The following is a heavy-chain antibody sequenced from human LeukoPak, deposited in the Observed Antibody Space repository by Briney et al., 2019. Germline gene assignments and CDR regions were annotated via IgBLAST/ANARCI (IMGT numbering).Heavy chain of an antibody. CDR1: GYSISSGYY. CDR3: ARGGSRYQLHNWFDP. J-gene: IGHJ5*02. V-gene: IGHV4-38-2*02. D-gene: IGHD2-2*01. Sequence: SETLSLTCTISGYSISSGYYWAWIRQTPGKGLEWIGSIYHTSSTYRNPSLRSRVTISVDTSKNQFSLKLSSLTAADTAVYYCARGGSRYQLHNWFDPWGQGTLVTVSS. CDR2: IYHTSST.